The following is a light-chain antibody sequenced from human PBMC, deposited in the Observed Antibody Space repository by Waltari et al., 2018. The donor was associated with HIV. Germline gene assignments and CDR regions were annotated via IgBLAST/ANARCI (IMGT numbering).Light chain of an antibody. CDR1: QSISTW. CDR2: SAS. Sequence: DIQMTHSPSTLSASVGDRIPISCRASQSISTWMAWYQQKPGRAPSLLIYSASTLESGVPSRFSGSGSGTEFTLTISSLQPDDFATYYCQQYYSSSAFGQGTKVEIK. CDR3: QQYYSSSA. J-gene: IGKJ1*01. V-gene: IGKV1-5*03.